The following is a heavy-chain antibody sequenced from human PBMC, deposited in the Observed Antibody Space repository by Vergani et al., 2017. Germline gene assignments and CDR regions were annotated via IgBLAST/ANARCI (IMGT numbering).Heavy chain of an antibody. J-gene: IGHJ2*01. V-gene: IGHV3-23*01. D-gene: IGHD2-2*01. CDR1: GFTFSSYA. CDR3: ARDGPLQLHLLDWYFDL. Sequence: EVQLLESGGGLVQPGGSLRLSCAASGFTFSSYAMNWVRQAPGKGLEWVSGISGSGGSTYYADSVKGRFTISRDNSKNTLFLQMNSLRAEDTAVYYCARDGPLQLHLLDWYFDLWGRGTLVTVSS. CDR2: ISGSGGST.